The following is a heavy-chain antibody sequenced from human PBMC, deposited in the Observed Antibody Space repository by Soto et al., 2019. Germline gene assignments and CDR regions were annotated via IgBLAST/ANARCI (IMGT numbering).Heavy chain of an antibody. CDR2: ISAYNGNT. V-gene: IGHV1-18*01. Sequence: ASVKVSCKASGYTFTSYGISWVRQAPGQGLEWMGWISAYNGNTNYAQKLQGRVTMTTDKSTSTAYMELRSLRSDDTAVYYCARDADVLMVYGYYFDYWGQGTLVTVSS. D-gene: IGHD2-8*01. CDR1: GYTFTSYG. J-gene: IGHJ4*02. CDR3: ARDADVLMVYGYYFDY.